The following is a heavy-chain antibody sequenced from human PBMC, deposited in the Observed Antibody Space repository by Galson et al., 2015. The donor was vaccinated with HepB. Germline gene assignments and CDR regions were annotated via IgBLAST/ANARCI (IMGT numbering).Heavy chain of an antibody. Sequence: SVKVSCKASGGTFSSYAISWVRQAPGQGLEWMGGIIPIFGIANYAQKFQGRVTITADESTSTAYMELSSLRSEDTAVYYCARPDAGYYDSSGYPTHAFDIWGQGTMVTVSS. CDR3: ARPDAGYYDSSGYPTHAFDI. J-gene: IGHJ3*02. D-gene: IGHD3-22*01. CDR2: IIPIFGIA. V-gene: IGHV1-69*13. CDR1: GGTFSSYA.